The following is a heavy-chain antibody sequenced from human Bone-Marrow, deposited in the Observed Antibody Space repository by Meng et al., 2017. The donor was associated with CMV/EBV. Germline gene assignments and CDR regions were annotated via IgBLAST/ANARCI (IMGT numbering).Heavy chain of an antibody. CDR2: INSDGSST. CDR1: GFTFSSYW. Sequence: GESLKISCAASGFTFSSYWMHWVRQAPGKGLVWVSRINSDGSSTSYADSVKGRFTISRDNAKNTLYLQMNSLRAEDTAVYYCARVGGRSYDFWSGYPNTYYYYGMDVWGQGTTVTVPS. J-gene: IGHJ6*02. V-gene: IGHV3-74*01. D-gene: IGHD3-3*01. CDR3: ARVGGRSYDFWSGYPNTYYYYGMDV.